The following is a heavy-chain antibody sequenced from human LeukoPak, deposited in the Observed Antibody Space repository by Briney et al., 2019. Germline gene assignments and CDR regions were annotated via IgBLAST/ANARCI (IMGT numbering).Heavy chain of an antibody. V-gene: IGHV3-23*01. CDR1: GFSFSNYG. D-gene: IGHD3-16*01. CDR3: ARRGTTGPHNWFDS. CDR2: IGGSDDRI. Sequence: QSGGSLRLSCVASGFSFSNYGMTWVRQAPGRGLEWVSGIGGSDDRIEYAASVRGRFAISRDNSKNTLYLQMYSLRAEDSAVYICARRGTTGPHNWFDSWGQGNLVTVSS. J-gene: IGHJ5*01.